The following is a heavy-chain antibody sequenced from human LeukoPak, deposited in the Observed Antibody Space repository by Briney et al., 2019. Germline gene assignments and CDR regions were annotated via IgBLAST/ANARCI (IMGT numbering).Heavy chain of an antibody. CDR1: GASISTYY. Sequence: SETLSLTCTVSGASISTYYWSWIRQPPGRGLEWIGSIYYSVNTSYNPSLKSRVTMSVDTSKNQFSLKLSSVTAADTAVYYCARVSSSWYQDWYFDLWGRGTLVTVSS. D-gene: IGHD6-13*01. CDR2: IYYSVNT. V-gene: IGHV4-59*12. CDR3: ARVSSSWYQDWYFDL. J-gene: IGHJ2*01.